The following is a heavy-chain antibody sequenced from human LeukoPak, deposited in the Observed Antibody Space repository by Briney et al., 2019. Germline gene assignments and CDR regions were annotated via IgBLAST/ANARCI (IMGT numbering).Heavy chain of an antibody. CDR1: GFTFRNYW. J-gene: IGHJ6*03. Sequence: PGGSLRLSCVGSGFTFRNYWMNWVRQAPGKGLEWVANIKGDGSDKYYVDSVKGRFTISRDNAKNSLYLQMNSLRADDTAMYYCARDQKRVDTTMVDYYYYYYMDVWGKGTTVTVSS. CDR3: ARDQKRVDTTMVDYYYYYYMDV. D-gene: IGHD5-18*01. V-gene: IGHV3-7*01. CDR2: IKGDGSDK.